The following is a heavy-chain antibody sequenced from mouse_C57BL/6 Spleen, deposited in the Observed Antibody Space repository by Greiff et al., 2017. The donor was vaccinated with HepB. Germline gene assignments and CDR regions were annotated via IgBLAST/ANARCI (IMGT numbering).Heavy chain of an antibody. CDR1: GYTFTSYW. J-gene: IGHJ1*03. CDR3: APYYDGSRNWDFDV. CDR2: IHPNSGST. V-gene: IGHV1-64*01. D-gene: IGHD1-1*01. Sequence: QVQLQQPGAELVKPGASVKLSCKASGYTFTSYWMHWVKQRPGQGLEWIGMIHPNSGSTNYNEKFKSKATLTVDKSSSTAYMQLSSLTSEDSAVYDCAPYYDGSRNWDFDVWGTGTTVTVSS.